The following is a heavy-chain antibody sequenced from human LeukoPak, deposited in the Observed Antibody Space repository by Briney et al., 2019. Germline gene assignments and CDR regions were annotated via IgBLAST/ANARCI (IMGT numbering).Heavy chain of an antibody. Sequence: SETLSLTCTVSGGSIRSYYWSWIRQPPGKGLEWIGYIYYSGSTNYNPSLKSRVTISVDTSKNQFSLKLSSVTAADTAVYYCARETSQKGAHYMDVWGKGTTVTISS. CDR1: GGSIRSYY. J-gene: IGHJ6*03. CDR2: IYYSGST. D-gene: IGHD3-16*01. CDR3: ARETSQKGAHYMDV. V-gene: IGHV4-59*01.